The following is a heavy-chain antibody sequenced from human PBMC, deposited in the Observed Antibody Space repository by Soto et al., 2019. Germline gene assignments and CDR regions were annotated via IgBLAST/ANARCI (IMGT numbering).Heavy chain of an antibody. CDR3: ARGGEVPASIREYYYGLDV. J-gene: IGHJ6*02. CDR2: IIPMFGTP. Sequence: QAQLVQSGAEVKKPGSSVKVSCKGFGAIFNTYAISWVRQAPGQGPEWLGGIIPMFGTPNYAQKFQGRVTISVDKSTRTAYMELNILRSEDTAVYYCARGGEVPASIREYYYGLDVWGQGTTVTVSS. CDR1: GAIFNTYA. V-gene: IGHV1-69*06. D-gene: IGHD2-2*02.